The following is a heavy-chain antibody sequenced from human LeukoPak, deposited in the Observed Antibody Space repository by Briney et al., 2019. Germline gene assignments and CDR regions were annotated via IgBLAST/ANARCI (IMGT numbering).Heavy chain of an antibody. CDR2: INHSGST. V-gene: IGHV4-34*01. CDR3: AIGRNIAAAGTNWFDP. J-gene: IGHJ5*02. CDR1: GGSLSGYY. D-gene: IGHD6-13*01. Sequence: SETLSLTCAVYGGSLSGYYWSWIRQPPGKGLEWIGEINHSGSTKYRPSLKSRVTISVDTSKKEFSLKMSSVTATDTAVYYCAIGRNIAAAGTNWFDPWGQGTLVTVSS.